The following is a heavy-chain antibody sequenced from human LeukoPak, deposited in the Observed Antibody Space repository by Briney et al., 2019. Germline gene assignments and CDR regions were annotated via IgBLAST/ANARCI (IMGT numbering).Heavy chain of an antibody. D-gene: IGHD3-10*01. V-gene: IGHV4-31*03. CDR3: ARSYGTGMWYFAY. J-gene: IGHJ4*02. CDR2: IYYSGNT. CDR1: GGSIRSGGHY. Sequence: PSETLSLTCTVSGGSIRSGGHYWNWIRQHPGKDLEWIGYIYYSGNTYYNPSLKSRVTISLDTSENQFSLNLSSMTAADTAVYYCARSYGTGMWYFAYWGQGTLVTVSS.